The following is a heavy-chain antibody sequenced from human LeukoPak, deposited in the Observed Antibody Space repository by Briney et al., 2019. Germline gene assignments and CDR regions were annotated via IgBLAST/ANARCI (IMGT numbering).Heavy chain of an antibody. Sequence: ASVKVSCKASGYTFTSYAMHWVRQAPGQRLEWMGWINAGNGNTKYSQKFQGRVTITRDTSASTAYMELSSLRSEDTAVYYCARGHYGDYYFDYWGQGTPVTVSS. J-gene: IGHJ4*02. CDR1: GYTFTSYA. V-gene: IGHV1-3*01. CDR3: ARGHYGDYYFDY. CDR2: INAGNGNT. D-gene: IGHD4-17*01.